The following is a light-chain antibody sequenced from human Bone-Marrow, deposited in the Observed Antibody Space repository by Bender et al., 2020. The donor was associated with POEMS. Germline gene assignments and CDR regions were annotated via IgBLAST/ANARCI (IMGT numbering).Light chain of an antibody. Sequence: QSVLTQPPSASGTPGQRVTISCSGGSSNIGAHAVNWYQHLPGTAPKLLIYSSHRRPSEVPDRFSGSRSGNTASLTISGLQAEDEAHYYCAVWDDSLNGWVFGGGTKLTVL. J-gene: IGLJ3*02. CDR1: SSNIGAHA. CDR3: AVWDDSLNGWV. CDR2: SSH. V-gene: IGLV1-44*01.